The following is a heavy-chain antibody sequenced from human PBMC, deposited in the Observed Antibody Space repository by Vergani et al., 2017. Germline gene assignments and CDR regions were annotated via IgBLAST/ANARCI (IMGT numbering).Heavy chain of an antibody. CDR2: IYHSGST. D-gene: IGHD2-15*01. J-gene: IGHJ4*02. V-gene: IGHV4-38-2*01. CDR3: ARSLYGSGGSCLFDY. Sequence: QVQLQESGPGLVKPSETLSLTCAVSGYSISSGYYWGWFRQPPGKGLEWIGSIYHSGSTYYNPSLKSRVTISVDTSKNQFSLKLSSVTAADTAVYYCARSLYGSGGSCLFDYWGQGTLVTVSS. CDR1: GYSISSGYY.